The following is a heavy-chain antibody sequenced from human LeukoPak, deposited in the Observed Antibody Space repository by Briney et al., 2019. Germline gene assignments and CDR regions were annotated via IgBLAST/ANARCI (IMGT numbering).Heavy chain of an antibody. J-gene: IGHJ4*02. CDR2: ISSSSSYI. CDR1: GFTFSSYS. D-gene: IGHD3-16*01. CDR3: ARSYYDYVWGSYSL. V-gene: IGHV3-21*01. Sequence: GGSLRLSCAASGFTFSSYSRNWVRQAPGKGLEWVSSISSSSSYIYYADSVKGRFTISRDNAKNSLYLQMNGLRAEDTAVYYCARSYYDYVWGSYSLWGQGTLVTVSS.